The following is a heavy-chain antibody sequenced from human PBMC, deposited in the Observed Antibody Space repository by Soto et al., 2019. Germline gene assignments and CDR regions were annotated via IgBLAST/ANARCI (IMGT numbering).Heavy chain of an antibody. Sequence: QVQLQESGPGLVKPSQTLSLTCTVSGGSISSGDYYWSWIRQPPGKGLEWIGYIYYSGSTYYNPCPKSRVTISVDTSKIQFSLKLSSVTAGDTAVYYCARGPLNYDFWSGYKDVWGQGTTVTVSS. CDR2: IYYSGST. D-gene: IGHD3-3*01. CDR1: GGSISSGDYY. J-gene: IGHJ6*02. V-gene: IGHV4-30-4*01. CDR3: ARGPLNYDFWSGYKDV.